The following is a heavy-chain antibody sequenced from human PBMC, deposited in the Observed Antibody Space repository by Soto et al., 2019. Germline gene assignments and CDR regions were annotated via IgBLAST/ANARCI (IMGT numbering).Heavy chain of an antibody. CDR1: GFTFSSYA. CDR2: ISYDGSNK. V-gene: IGHV3-30-3*01. D-gene: IGHD1-1*01. Sequence: PGGSLRLSCAASGFTFSSYAMHWVRQAPGKGREWVAVISYDGSNKYYAGSVKGRLTISRDNSKNTLYLQMNSLRAEDTAVYYCARELERLLVDWGQGTLVTVS. J-gene: IGHJ4*02. CDR3: ARELERLLVD.